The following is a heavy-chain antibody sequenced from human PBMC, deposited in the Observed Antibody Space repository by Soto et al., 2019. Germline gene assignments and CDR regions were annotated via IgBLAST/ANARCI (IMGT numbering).Heavy chain of an antibody. V-gene: IGHV1-2*02. CDR1: EHSFTNFY. D-gene: IGHD3-9*01. J-gene: IGHJ4*02. Sequence: ASVKVSCKASEHSFTNFYIHWVRQAPGQGLECVGWVNPNSGGTNYAQKFRGRVTMTSDTSTNTAYMELSRLTSDETAIYFCARFPFDTFTGPGGTSSWGQGTLVTVSS. CDR2: VNPNSGGT. CDR3: ARFPFDTFTGPGGTSS.